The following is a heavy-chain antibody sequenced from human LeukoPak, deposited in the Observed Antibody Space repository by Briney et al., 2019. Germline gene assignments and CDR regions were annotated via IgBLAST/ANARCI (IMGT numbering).Heavy chain of an antibody. J-gene: IGHJ3*02. CDR2: IYFSGSA. Sequence: SETLSLTCTVSGGSISSHYWSWIRQPPGKGLEWIGYIYFSGSANYNPSLKSRVTISIDTPNNQFSLKLSSVTAADTGVYYCARGLGAVAGRIYDGFDMWGQGTMVTVSS. CDR3: ARGLGAVAGRIYDGFDM. D-gene: IGHD6-19*01. CDR1: GGSISSHY. V-gene: IGHV4-59*11.